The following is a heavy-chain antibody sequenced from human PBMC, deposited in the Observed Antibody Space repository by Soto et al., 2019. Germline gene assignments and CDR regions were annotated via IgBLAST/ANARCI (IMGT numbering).Heavy chain of an antibody. J-gene: IGHJ4*02. CDR1: GYTFTTNT. CDR2: INAGNDNT. V-gene: IGHV1-3*01. Sequence: GASVNVSCKASGYTFTTNTIHWVRQAPGQTLEWMGWINAGNDNTKSSQKFQARVTLTKDTSATTVYMELSSLRSEDTAVYYCARDRAGTSSWGFDHWGQGTLVTVSS. CDR3: ARDRAGTSSWGFDH. D-gene: IGHD6-6*01.